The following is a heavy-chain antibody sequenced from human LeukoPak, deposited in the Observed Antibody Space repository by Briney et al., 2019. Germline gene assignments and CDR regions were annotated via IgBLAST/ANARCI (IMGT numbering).Heavy chain of an antibody. CDR2: IHHSGST. J-gene: IGHJ4*02. CDR3: AGSRVVRGLIMSSGATDY. Sequence: SETLSLTCTVSGYSISSGYYWGWIRQPPGKGLEWIGEIHHSGSTNYNPSLKSRITISIDTSNNQFSLKLSSVTAADTAVYFCAGSRVVRGLIMSSGATDYWGQGTLVTVSS. V-gene: IGHV4-38-2*02. CDR1: GYSISSGYY. D-gene: IGHD3-10*01.